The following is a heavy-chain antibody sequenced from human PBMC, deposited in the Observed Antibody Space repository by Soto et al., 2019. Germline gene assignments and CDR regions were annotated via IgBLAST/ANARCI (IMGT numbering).Heavy chain of an antibody. CDR3: ATSEGGRRYFDWSAPNV. Sequence: SETLSLTCTVSGGSISSYYWSWIRQPPGKGLEWIGYIYYSGSTNYNPSLKSRVTISVDTSKNQFSLKLSSVTAADTAVYYCATSEGGRRYFDWSAPNVWGQGTLVTVSS. D-gene: IGHD3-9*01. CDR2: IYYSGST. CDR1: GGSISSYY. J-gene: IGHJ4*02. V-gene: IGHV4-59*01.